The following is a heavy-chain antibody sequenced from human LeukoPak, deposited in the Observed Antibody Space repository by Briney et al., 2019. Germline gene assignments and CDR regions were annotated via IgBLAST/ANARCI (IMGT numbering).Heavy chain of an antibody. D-gene: IGHD2-2*01. V-gene: IGHV4-59*01. CDR2: MFHSGSP. CDR3: ARGSRYCSTTSCSSFDY. J-gene: IGHJ4*02. CDR1: RGSISSYY. Sequence: PSETLSLTCTVSRGSISSYYWNWIRQSPRRGLEWIGYMFHSGSPNYNPSLKSRVAISIDTSKNQFSLELSSVTAADTAVYYCARGSRYCSTTSCSSFDYWGQGTLVTVSS.